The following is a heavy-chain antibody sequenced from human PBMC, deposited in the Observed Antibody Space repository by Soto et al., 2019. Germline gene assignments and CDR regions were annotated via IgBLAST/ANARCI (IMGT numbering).Heavy chain of an antibody. Sequence: QVQLVQSGAEVKKPGASVKVSCKASGYTFTSYGISWVRQAPGQGLEWMGWISAYNGNTNYAQKLQGRVTITTDTSTSTSYMGLRSLRSDDSAVYFCARFMTYYYDSSGYYASDWGQGTLVTVSS. CDR3: ARFMTYYYDSSGYYASD. CDR1: GYTFTSYG. D-gene: IGHD3-22*01. J-gene: IGHJ4*02. CDR2: ISAYNGNT. V-gene: IGHV1-18*01.